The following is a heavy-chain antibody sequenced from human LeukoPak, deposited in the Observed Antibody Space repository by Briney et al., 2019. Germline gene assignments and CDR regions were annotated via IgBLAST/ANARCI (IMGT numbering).Heavy chain of an antibody. V-gene: IGHV3-23*01. Sequence: GGSLRLSCAASRFTFSSYAMSWVRQAPGKGLEWVSAISGSGGSTYYADSVKGRFTISRDDSKKTVYLQMNSLRAEDTAVYYCAKDLISMVRGSAMDVWGQGTTVTVSS. J-gene: IGHJ6*02. CDR3: AKDLISMVRGSAMDV. D-gene: IGHD3-10*01. CDR2: ISGSGGST. CDR1: RFTFSSYA.